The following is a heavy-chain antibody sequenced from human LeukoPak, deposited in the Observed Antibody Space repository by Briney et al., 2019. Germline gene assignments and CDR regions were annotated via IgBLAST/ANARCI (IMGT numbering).Heavy chain of an antibody. Sequence: SETLSLTCSVSGGSISRSTYYWGWIRQPPGKGLEWIATINYSGTTHYIPSLNSRVTISVDTSKNQFSLKLSSVTAADTAVYYCASSGSFRQQLVKWGQGTLVTVSS. CDR3: ASSGSFRQQLVK. CDR1: GGSISRSTYY. V-gene: IGHV4-39*07. J-gene: IGHJ4*02. D-gene: IGHD6-13*01. CDR2: INYSGTT.